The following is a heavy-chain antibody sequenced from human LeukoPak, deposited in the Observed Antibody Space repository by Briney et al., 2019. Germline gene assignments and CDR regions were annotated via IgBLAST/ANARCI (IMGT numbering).Heavy chain of an antibody. CDR2: ISSSSSYI. V-gene: IGHV3-21*01. CDR3: AGGGYSYGHGDYYYYGMDV. CDR1: GFTFSSYS. J-gene: IGHJ6*02. Sequence: GGSLRLSCAASGFTFSSYSMNWVRQAPGKGLEWVSSISSSSSYIYYADSVKGRFTISRDNAKNSLYLQMNSLRAEDTAVYYCAGGGYSYGHGDYYYYGMDVWGQGTTVTVSS. D-gene: IGHD5-18*01.